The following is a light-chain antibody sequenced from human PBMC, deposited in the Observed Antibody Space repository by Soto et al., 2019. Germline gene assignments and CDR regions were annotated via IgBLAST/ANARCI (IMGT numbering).Light chain of an antibody. J-gene: IGKJ5*01. CDR2: DAS. CDR3: QKRSNWHIN. Sequence: EIVLTQSPANLAMSPVKRATLSFMASQSVSSYLAWYQQKPGQAPRLLIYDASNRATGIPARFSGSGSGTDFTLTISSLEPEDFAVYYCQKRSNWHINCGKGKQLAIK. V-gene: IGKV3-11*01. CDR1: QSVSSY.